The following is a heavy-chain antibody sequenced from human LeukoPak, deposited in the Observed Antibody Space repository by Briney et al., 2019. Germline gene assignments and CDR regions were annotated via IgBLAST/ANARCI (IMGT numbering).Heavy chain of an antibody. J-gene: IGHJ4*02. CDR1: GFTFSGSA. D-gene: IGHD3-10*01. V-gene: IGHV3-73*01. CDR2: IRSKANSYAT. Sequence: GGSLRLSCAASGFTFSGSAMHWVRQASGKGLEWVGRIRSKANSYATAYAASVKGRFTISRDDSKNTADRQINSLKTEDTSVYFCTSRGDFVYWGQGTLVTVSS. CDR3: TSRGDFVY.